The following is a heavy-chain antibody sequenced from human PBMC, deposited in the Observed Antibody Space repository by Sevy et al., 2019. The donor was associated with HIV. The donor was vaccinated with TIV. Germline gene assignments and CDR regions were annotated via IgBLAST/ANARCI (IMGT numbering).Heavy chain of an antibody. CDR2: INHGGST. V-gene: IGHV4-34*01. CDR3: ASGYYYGMGV. CDR1: GGSFSGYY. Sequence: SETLSLTCAVYGGSFSGYYWSWIRQPPGKGLEWIGEINHGGSTNYNPSLKSRVTISVDTSKNQFSLKLCSVTAADTAVYDCASGYYYGMGVWGQGTTVTVSS. J-gene: IGHJ6*02.